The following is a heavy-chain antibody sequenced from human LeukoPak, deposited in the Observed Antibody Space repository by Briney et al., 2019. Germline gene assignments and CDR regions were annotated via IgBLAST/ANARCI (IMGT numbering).Heavy chain of an antibody. D-gene: IGHD1-14*01. Sequence: SETLSLTCTVSGASITSYHWSWIRQPAGKGLEWIGRIYTSGRANYNPSLKSRLTISVDTSKNQFSLKLSSVTAADTAVYYCARDASGSRYVSENWFDPWGQGTRVTVSS. CDR3: ARDASGSRYVSENWFDP. CDR1: GASITSYH. CDR2: IYTSGRA. J-gene: IGHJ5*02. V-gene: IGHV4-4*07.